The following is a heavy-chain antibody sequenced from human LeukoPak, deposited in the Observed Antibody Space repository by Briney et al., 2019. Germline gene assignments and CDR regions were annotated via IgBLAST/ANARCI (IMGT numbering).Heavy chain of an antibody. Sequence: KAGGSLRLSCAASGFSFTNYSMNWVRQAPGKGLEWVSSISSSSSYIYYADSVKGRFTISRDNTKNSLYLQTNSLRAEDTAVYYCARDRDPYYDYLWGSYRPSYFDDWGQGTLVTVSS. V-gene: IGHV3-21*01. CDR3: ARDRDPYYDYLWGSYRPSYFDD. CDR1: GFSFTNYS. D-gene: IGHD3-16*02. J-gene: IGHJ4*02. CDR2: ISSSSSYI.